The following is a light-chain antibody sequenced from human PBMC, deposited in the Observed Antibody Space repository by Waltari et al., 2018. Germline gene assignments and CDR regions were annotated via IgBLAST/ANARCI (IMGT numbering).Light chain of an antibody. V-gene: IGLV2-23*01. J-gene: IGLJ2*01. CDR2: GGS. Sequence: QSALTQPASVSGSPGQSITISCTGSSSDVGSYKFVSWYPQHPGKAPQLMIYGGSQRPSGVSNRFSGSKSGNTASLTISGLRAEDEADYYCCSYAGSSPHVIFGGGTKLTVL. CDR3: CSYAGSSPHVI. CDR1: SSDVGSYKF.